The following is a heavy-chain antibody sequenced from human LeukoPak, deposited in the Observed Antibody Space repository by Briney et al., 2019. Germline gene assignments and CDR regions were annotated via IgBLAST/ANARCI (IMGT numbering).Heavy chain of an antibody. CDR3: AREAFRRRRWFDP. V-gene: IGHV4-34*01. CDR2: INHSGST. Sequence: ETRSLPCAGWGRPLSGYYWKWLRQSPGKGLEWIGEINHSGSTNYNPSLKSRFTISVDTSKNQFSLKLKSVTAADTAVYYCAREAFRRRRWFDPWGQGTLVTVSS. D-gene: IGHD2/OR15-2a*01. CDR1: GRPLSGYY. J-gene: IGHJ5*02.